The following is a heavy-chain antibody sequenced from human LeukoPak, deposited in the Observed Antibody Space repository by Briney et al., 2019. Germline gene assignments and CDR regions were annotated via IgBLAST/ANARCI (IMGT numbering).Heavy chain of an antibody. Sequence: GASVKVSCKASGYTFTSYDINWVRQAPGQGLEWMGWMNPNSGNTGYAQKFQGRVTMTRNTSISTAYMELSSLRSEDTAVYYCARGVHDYVLWFDPWGHGTLVTVSS. D-gene: IGHD3-16*01. CDR3: ARGVHDYVLWFDP. CDR2: MNPNSGNT. V-gene: IGHV1-8*01. CDR1: GYTFTSYD. J-gene: IGHJ5*02.